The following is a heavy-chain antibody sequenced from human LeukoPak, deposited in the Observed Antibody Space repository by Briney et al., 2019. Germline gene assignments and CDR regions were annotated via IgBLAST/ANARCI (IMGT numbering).Heavy chain of an antibody. CDR2: GSESGGT. J-gene: IGHJ6*03. Sequence: PSETLSLTCAVYGGSLNGHYWSWIRQPPGKGLEWIGEGSESGGTKFNPSLKSRVTISADTSKNQFSLKLSSVTAADTAVYYCAKGPEGKYQLLFQTSYYYMDVWGKGTTVTVSS. V-gene: IGHV4-34*01. CDR1: GGSLNGHY. CDR3: AKGPEGKYQLLFQTSYYYMDV. D-gene: IGHD2-2*01.